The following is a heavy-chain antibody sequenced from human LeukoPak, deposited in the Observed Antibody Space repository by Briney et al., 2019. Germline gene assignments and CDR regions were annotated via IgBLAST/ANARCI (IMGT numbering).Heavy chain of an antibody. V-gene: IGHV4-31*03. CDR3: ARDRVVVVPAAISYGMDV. D-gene: IGHD2-2*01. J-gene: IGHJ6*02. CDR1: GGSISSGGYY. Sequence: SETLSLTCTVSGGSISSGGYYWSWIRQHPGKGLEWIGYIYYSGSTYYNPSLKSRVTISVDTSKNQFSLKLSSVTAADTAVYYCARDRVVVVPAAISYGMDVWGQGTTVTVSS. CDR2: IYYSGST.